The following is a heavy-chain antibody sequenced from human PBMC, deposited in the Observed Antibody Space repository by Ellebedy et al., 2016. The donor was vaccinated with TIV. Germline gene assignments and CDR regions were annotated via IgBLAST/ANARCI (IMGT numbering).Heavy chain of an antibody. V-gene: IGHV6-1*01. CDR3: ARGWCGSGMGV. CDR2: TYYRSTWTN. J-gene: IGHJ6*02. Sequence: SETLSLTCVISGDSVSTDIGWHWIRPSPSRGLEWLGRTYYRSTWTNDYAVSLKSRITINPDTSKNLFSLQLNSVTPEDTAVDYCARGWCGSGMGVWGQGTTVTVSS. D-gene: IGHD2-21*01. CDR1: GDSVSTDIG.